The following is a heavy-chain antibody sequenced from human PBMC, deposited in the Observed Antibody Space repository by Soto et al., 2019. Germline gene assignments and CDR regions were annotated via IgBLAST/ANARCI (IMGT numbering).Heavy chain of an antibody. CDR2: INHSGST. D-gene: IGHD3-9*01. Sequence: SETLSLTCAVYGGSFSGYYWSWIRQPPGKGLEWIGEINHSGSTNYNPSLKSRVTISVDTSKNQFSLKLSSVTAADTAVYYCARHRNRYYEISLDPWSQGTLVTVSS. V-gene: IGHV4-34*01. CDR1: GGSFSGYY. J-gene: IGHJ5*02. CDR3: ARHRNRYYEISLDP.